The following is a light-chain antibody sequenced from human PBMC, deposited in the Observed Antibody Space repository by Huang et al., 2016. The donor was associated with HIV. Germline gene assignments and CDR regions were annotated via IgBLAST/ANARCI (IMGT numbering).Light chain of an antibody. V-gene: IGKV3-11*01. CDR1: QGLAHY. J-gene: IGKJ4*01. CDR3: QQRGNWQLT. CDR2: DAS. Sequence: EIVLTQSPATLSFSPGERATLSCRARQGLAHYLAWYQQKPGQAPRLLIYDASNRATGIPARFSGSGSGTDFTLTISSLEPEDFAVYYCQQRGNWQLTFGGGTKVEIK.